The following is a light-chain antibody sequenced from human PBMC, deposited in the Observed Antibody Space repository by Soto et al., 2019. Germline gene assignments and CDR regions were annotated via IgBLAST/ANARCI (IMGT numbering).Light chain of an antibody. CDR2: SAS. V-gene: IGKV3-20*01. CDR3: HHFGSLPET. J-gene: IGKJ1*01. CDR1: QSVASSY. Sequence: EVVLTQSPGTLSLSPGERVTLSCRASQSVASSYLSWYQQKPGRAPMLLFYSASSRATGIPHRFSGSGSGTDFTLTISRLEPEDFAVYYCHHFGSLPETFGQGTNVE.